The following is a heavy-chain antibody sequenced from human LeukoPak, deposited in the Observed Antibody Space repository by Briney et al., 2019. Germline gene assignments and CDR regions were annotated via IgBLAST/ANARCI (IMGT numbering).Heavy chain of an antibody. CDR2: IYHSGST. CDR3: ARHGFWSGYNYVLDY. CDR1: GYSISSGFY. Sequence: SETLSLTCAVSGYSISSGFYWGWIRQPPGKGLEWIGTIYHSGSTYYNPSLKSRVTISEDTSKNQFSLKLSSVTAADTAVYYCARHGFWSGYNYVLDYWGQGTLVTVSS. D-gene: IGHD3-3*01. V-gene: IGHV4-38-2*01. J-gene: IGHJ4*02.